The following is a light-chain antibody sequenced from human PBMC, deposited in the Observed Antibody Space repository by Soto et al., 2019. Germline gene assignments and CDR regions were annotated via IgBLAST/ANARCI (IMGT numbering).Light chain of an antibody. CDR1: SSDGGSYNL. CDR2: EGS. Sequence: QSVLTQPASVSGSPGQSITISCTGTSSDGGSYNLVSWYQQHPGKAPKLMIYEGSKRPSGVSNRFSGSKSGNTASLTISGLQAEDEADYYCCSYAGSSTYVFGTGTKLTVL. V-gene: IGLV2-23*01. J-gene: IGLJ1*01. CDR3: CSYAGSSTYV.